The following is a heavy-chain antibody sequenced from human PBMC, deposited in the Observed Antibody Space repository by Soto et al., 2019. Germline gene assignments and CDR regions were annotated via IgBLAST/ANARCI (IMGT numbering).Heavy chain of an antibody. Sequence: GESLKISCKGSGYTFTNYWIGWVRQMPGKGLEWMGIIYPGDSDTKYNPSFQGQVTISADKSINTTYLQWSSLKASYTAIYYCAASIFYYGMDVWGQGTTVTVS. CDR2: IYPGDSDT. CDR1: GYTFTNYW. J-gene: IGHJ6*02. CDR3: AASIFYYGMDV. V-gene: IGHV5-51*01.